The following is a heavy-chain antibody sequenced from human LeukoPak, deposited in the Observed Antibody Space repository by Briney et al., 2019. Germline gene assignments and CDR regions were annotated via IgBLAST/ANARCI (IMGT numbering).Heavy chain of an antibody. CDR2: IIPIFGTA. V-gene: IGHV1-69*01. Sequence: ASVKVSCKASGGTFGSYAISWVRQAPGQGLEWMGGIIPIFGTANYAQKFQGRVTITADESTSTAYMELSSLRSEDTAVYYCARGGITMVRGVTTAGFDIWGQGTMVTVSS. CDR1: GGTFGSYA. J-gene: IGHJ3*02. D-gene: IGHD3-10*01. CDR3: ARGGITMVRGVTTAGFDI.